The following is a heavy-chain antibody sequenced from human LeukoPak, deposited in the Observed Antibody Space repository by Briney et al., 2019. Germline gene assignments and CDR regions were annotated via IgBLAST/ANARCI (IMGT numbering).Heavy chain of an antibody. V-gene: IGHV3-7*01. J-gene: IGHJ4*02. Sequence: PGGSLRLSCAASGFTFSSYWMSWVRQTPEKGLEWVANIKQDGSEKYYVDSVKGRFTNSRDNAKNSMFLQMNSLRAEDTAVYYCVRDGRSGWHFDCWGQGTLVTVSS. CDR2: IKQDGSEK. D-gene: IGHD6-19*01. CDR3: VRDGRSGWHFDC. CDR1: GFTFSSYW.